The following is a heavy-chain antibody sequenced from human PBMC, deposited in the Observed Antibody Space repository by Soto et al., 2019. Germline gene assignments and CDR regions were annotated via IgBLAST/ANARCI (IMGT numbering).Heavy chain of an antibody. CDR1: GGTFSSYA. J-gene: IGHJ6*02. CDR2: IIPIFGTA. V-gene: IGHV1-69*13. D-gene: IGHD3-22*01. Sequence: ASVKVSCKASGGTFSSYAISWVRQAPGQGLEWMGGIIPIFGTANYAQKFQGRVTITADESTSTAYMELSSLRSEDTAVYYCARRHYYDSSGYFGMDVWGQGTTVTVSS. CDR3: ARRHYYDSSGYFGMDV.